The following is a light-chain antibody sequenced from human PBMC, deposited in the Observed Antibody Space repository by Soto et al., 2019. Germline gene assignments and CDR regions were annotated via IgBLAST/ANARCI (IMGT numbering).Light chain of an antibody. CDR3: QQYAGSPRT. CDR1: QSLSTSQ. V-gene: IGKV3-20*01. CDR2: GAS. Sequence: EIVLTQSPCTLVFCPSERSTLSCRASQSLSTSQLAWYQQKPGQAPRLLIFGASSRATGIPDRFRGSGSGTDFTLTISRLEPEDFAVYYCQQYAGSPRTFGQGTKVDI. J-gene: IGKJ1*01.